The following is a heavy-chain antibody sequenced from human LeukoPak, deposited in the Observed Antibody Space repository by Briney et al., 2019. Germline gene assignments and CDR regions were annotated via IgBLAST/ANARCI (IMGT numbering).Heavy chain of an antibody. Sequence: GGSLRLSCAASGFTVSSNYMSWVRQAPGKGLEWVAVIWYDGSNKYYADSVKGRFTISRDNSKNTLYLQMNSLRTEDTAVYYCARDNYYDSSGYYYVSYYFDYWGQGTLVTVSS. V-gene: IGHV3-33*08. J-gene: IGHJ4*02. CDR3: ARDNYYDSSGYYYVSYYFDY. CDR1: GFTVSSNY. D-gene: IGHD3-22*01. CDR2: IWYDGSNK.